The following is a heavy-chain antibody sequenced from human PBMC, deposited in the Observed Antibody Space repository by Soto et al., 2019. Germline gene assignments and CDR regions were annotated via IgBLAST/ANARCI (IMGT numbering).Heavy chain of an antibody. V-gene: IGHV4-31*03. Sequence: SETLSLTCTVSGGSISSGANYWSWVRQGPGKGLEWIGNIYYSGSAYYNPSLKSRLTVSVDTSKNSFSLKLTSVTAADTAVYYCARVLCSSNTCYFPDWLHPWGPGTLVTVYS. CDR2: IYYSGSA. J-gene: IGHJ5*02. D-gene: IGHD2-2*01. CDR1: GGSISSGANY. CDR3: ARVLCSSNTCYFPDWLHP.